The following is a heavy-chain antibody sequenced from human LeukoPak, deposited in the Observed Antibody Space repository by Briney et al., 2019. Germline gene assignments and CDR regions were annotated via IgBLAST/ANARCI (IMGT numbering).Heavy chain of an antibody. CDR2: INRNGGST. D-gene: IGHD2-8*01. J-gene: IGHJ4*02. V-gene: IGHV3-20*04. CDR3: ARGFRNGPFDC. Sequence: GGSMRLSCEASGFTFDDYGMSWVRQPPGKGLEWVSGINRNGGSTDYADSVKGRFTISRDNAKNSHFLQMNSLRVEDTALYYFARGFRNGPFDCWGQGTLVTVPS. CDR1: GFTFDDYG.